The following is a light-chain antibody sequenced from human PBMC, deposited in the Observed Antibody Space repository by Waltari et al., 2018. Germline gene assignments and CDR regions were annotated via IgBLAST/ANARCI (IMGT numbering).Light chain of an antibody. Sequence: EIVLTQSPGTLSLSPGERATLSCRTTQSVTACYLAWYQQNPGQAPRLLISGASSRATGIPDRFSGSGSGPDFTLTISRLEPEDFAVYYCQQYGSSPRTFGQGTRVEIK. CDR1: QSVTACY. J-gene: IGKJ1*01. V-gene: IGKV3-20*01. CDR3: QQYGSSPRT. CDR2: GAS.